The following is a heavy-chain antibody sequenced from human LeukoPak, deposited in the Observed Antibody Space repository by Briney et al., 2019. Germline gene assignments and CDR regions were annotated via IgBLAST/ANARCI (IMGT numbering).Heavy chain of an antibody. CDR2: IIPIFGTA. D-gene: IGHD1-7*01. J-gene: IGHJ6*03. Sequence: ASVKVSCKASGGTFSSYAISLVRQAPGQGLEWVGRIIPIFGTANYAQKFQGRVTITTDESTSTAYMELSSLRSEDTAVYYCARDLKLELRSYYYMDVWGKGTTVTVSS. CDR3: ARDLKLELRSYYYMDV. CDR1: GGTFSSYA. V-gene: IGHV1-69*05.